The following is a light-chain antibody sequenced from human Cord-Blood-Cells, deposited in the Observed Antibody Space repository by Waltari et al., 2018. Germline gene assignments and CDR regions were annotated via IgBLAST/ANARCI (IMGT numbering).Light chain of an antibody. CDR3: QQLNSYLT. Sequence: IQLTQSPSSLSASVGDRVTITCRASQGISSYLAWYQQKPGKAPKLLIYAASTLQSGVPTMFSGSGAGTDFTLTISSLQPEDFATYYCQQLNSYLTFGGGTKVEIK. CDR1: QGISSY. J-gene: IGKJ4*01. V-gene: IGKV1-9*01. CDR2: AAS.